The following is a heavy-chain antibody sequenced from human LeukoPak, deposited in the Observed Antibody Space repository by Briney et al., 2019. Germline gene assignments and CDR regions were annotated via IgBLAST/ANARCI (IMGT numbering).Heavy chain of an antibody. CDR3: ARTGTGYSSSWYDWFDP. CDR1: GFTFTYNG. D-gene: IGHD6-13*01. J-gene: IGHJ5*02. V-gene: IGHV3-48*01. CDR2: ISRSSTTI. Sequence: GGSLRLSCAASGFTFTYNGMNWVRQAPGKGLEWVSFISRSSTTIYYADSVKGRFTISRDNAKNSLYLQMNSLRAEDTAVYYCARTGTGYSSSWYDWFDPWGQGTLVTVSS.